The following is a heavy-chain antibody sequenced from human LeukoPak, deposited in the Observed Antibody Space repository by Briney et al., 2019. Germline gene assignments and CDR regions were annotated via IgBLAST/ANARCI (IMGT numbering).Heavy chain of an antibody. Sequence: SETLSLTCTVSGYSISSGYYWGWIRQPPGKGLEWIGSIYHSGSTYYNPSLKSRVTISVDTSKNQFSLKLSSVTAADTAVYYCARGTSPMVRGPFDYWGQGTLVTVSS. V-gene: IGHV4-38-2*02. CDR3: ARGTSPMVRGPFDY. CDR1: GYSISSGYY. J-gene: IGHJ4*02. D-gene: IGHD3-10*01. CDR2: IYHSGST.